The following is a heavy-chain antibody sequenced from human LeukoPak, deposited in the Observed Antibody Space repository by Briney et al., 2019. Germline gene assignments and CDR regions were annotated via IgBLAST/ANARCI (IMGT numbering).Heavy chain of an antibody. D-gene: IGHD2-2*01. CDR1: GFTFSFYG. CDR2: IKQDGSEK. CDR3: ARMGYCSSTSCYDFDY. V-gene: IGHV3-7*01. J-gene: IGHJ4*02. Sequence: PGGSLRLSCATSGFTFSFYGMHWVRQAPGKGLEWVANIKQDGSEKYYVDSVKGRYTISRDNAKNSLYLQMNSLRAEDTAVYYCARMGYCSSTSCYDFDYWGQGTLVTVSS.